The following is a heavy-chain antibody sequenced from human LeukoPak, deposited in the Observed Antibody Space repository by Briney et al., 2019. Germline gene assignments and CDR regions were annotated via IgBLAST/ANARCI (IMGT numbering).Heavy chain of an antibody. CDR1: GYTFTSYD. Sequence: ASVKVSCKASGYTFTSYDINWVRQATGQGLEWMGWMNPNSGNTGYAQKFQGRVTMTRNTSISTAYMELSSLRSEDTAVYYCARDLRVVVAATEFDPWGQGTLVTVSS. CDR3: ARDLRVVVAATEFDP. J-gene: IGHJ5*02. V-gene: IGHV1-8*01. D-gene: IGHD2-15*01. CDR2: MNPNSGNT.